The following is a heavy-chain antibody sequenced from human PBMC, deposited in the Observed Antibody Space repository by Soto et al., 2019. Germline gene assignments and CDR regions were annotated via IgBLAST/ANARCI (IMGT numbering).Heavy chain of an antibody. D-gene: IGHD4-4*01. J-gene: IGHJ6*02. Sequence: GGSLRLSCAASGFTFSSYSMNWVRQAPGKGLEWVSSISSSSSYIYYADSVKGRFTISRDNAKNSLYLQMNSLRAEDTAVYYCERVQGVLYSNKYYYYGMDVWGQETTVSVSS. V-gene: IGHV3-21*01. CDR1: GFTFSSYS. CDR2: ISSSSSYI. CDR3: ERVQGVLYSNKYYYYGMDV.